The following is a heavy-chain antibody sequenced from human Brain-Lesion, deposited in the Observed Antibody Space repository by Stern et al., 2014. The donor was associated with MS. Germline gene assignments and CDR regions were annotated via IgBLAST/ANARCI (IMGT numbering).Heavy chain of an antibody. CDR3: AKDIGDSSGYLDY. D-gene: IGHD3-22*01. Sequence: EVQLVESGGVVVQPGGSLRLSCAASGFTFDDYGLHWVRQAPGTGLEWFSLISWDGGSTYYADSVKGRFTISRDNSKNSLYLQMNSLGAEDTALYYCAKDIGDSSGYLDYWGQGTLVTVSS. CDR1: GFTFDDYG. J-gene: IGHJ4*02. V-gene: IGHV3-43D*03. CDR2: ISWDGGST.